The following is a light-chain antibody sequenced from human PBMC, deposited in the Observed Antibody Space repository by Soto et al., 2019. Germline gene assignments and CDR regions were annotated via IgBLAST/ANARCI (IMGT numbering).Light chain of an antibody. V-gene: IGKV3-20*01. Sequence: EIVLTQSPVTLYLSPRERATLSCSASQRISSGNLAWYQQKPGLAPRLLIFGPTSRAAGIPDRFSGSGSGTDFTLTISRLEPEDFAVYSCHQDGSPPPWTFGQGTRVEIK. CDR1: QRISSGN. CDR2: GPT. J-gene: IGKJ1*01. CDR3: HQDGSPPPWT.